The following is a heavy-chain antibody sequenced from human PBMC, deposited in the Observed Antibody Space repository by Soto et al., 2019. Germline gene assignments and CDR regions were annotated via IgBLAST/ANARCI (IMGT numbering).Heavy chain of an antibody. CDR1: GDSVSSNSAA. D-gene: IGHD3-10*01. J-gene: IGHJ4*02. CDR3: ARSPPNYGSGSYYNAPKYEFDY. Sequence: QSQTLSLTCAISGDSVSSNSAAWNWIRQSPSRGLEWLGRTYYRSKWYNDYAVSVKSRITINPDTSKNQFSLQLNSVTPEDTAVYYCARSPPNYGSGSYYNAPKYEFDYWGQGTLVTVSS. V-gene: IGHV6-1*01. CDR2: TYYRSKWYN.